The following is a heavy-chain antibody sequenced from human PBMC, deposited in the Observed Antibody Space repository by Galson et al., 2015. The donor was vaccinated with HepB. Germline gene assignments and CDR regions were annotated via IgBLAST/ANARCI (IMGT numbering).Heavy chain of an antibody. CDR1: GYTFTSYG. V-gene: IGHV5-10-1*01. J-gene: IGHJ4*02. Sequence: KVSCKASGYTFTSYGISWVRQMPGKGLEWMGRIDPSDSYTNYSPSFQGHVTISADKSISTAYLQWSSLKASDTAMYYCARDSGSYYWTNDYWGQGTLVTVSS. D-gene: IGHD1-26*01. CDR2: IDPSDSYT. CDR3: ARDSGSYYWTNDY.